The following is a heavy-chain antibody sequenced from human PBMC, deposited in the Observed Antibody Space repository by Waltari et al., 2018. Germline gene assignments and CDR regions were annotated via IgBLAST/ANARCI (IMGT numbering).Heavy chain of an antibody. CDR2: ISSSSSTI. CDR3: ARQTTVTTAYAFDI. V-gene: IGHV3-48*04. J-gene: IGHJ3*02. CDR1: GFTFSSYS. Sequence: EVQLVESGGGLVQPGGSLRLSCAASGFTFSSYSMNWVRQAPGKGLEWVSYISSSSSTIYYADSGKGRFTISRDNAKNSLYLQMNSLRAEDTAVYYCARQTTVTTAYAFDIWGQGTMVTVSS. D-gene: IGHD4-17*01.